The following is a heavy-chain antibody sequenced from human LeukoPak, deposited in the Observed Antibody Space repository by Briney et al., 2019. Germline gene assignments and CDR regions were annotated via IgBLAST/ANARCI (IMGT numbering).Heavy chain of an antibody. CDR1: GFTFSSYE. Sequence: GGSLRLSCAASGFTFSSYEMNWVRQAPGKGLEWVSYISSSGSTIYYADSVKGRFTISRDNAKSTLYLQMNSLRAEDTAVYYCARSGSSWYVSSYYMDVWGKGTTVTISS. CDR3: ARSGSSWYVSSYYMDV. V-gene: IGHV3-48*03. CDR2: ISSSGSTI. J-gene: IGHJ6*03. D-gene: IGHD6-13*01.